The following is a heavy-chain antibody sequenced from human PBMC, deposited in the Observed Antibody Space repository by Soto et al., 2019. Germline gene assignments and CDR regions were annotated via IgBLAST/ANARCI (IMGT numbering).Heavy chain of an antibody. D-gene: IGHD3-3*02. V-gene: IGHV4-31*03. J-gene: IGHJ6*02. CDR1: GGSISSGVYY. CDR3: ARDIFGVEDYGMDV. Sequence: PSETLSLTCTVSGGSISSGVYYWSWIRHHPGKGLEWIGYIYYSGSTYYNPSLKSRVTISVDTSKNQFSLKLSSVTAADTAVYYCARDIFGVEDYGMDVWGQGTTVTVSS. CDR2: IYYSGST.